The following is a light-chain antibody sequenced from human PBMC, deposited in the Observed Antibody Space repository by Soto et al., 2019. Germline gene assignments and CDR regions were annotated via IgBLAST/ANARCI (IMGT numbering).Light chain of an antibody. CDR1: QSITSW. CDR3: QQYNSYPYT. CDR2: KAS. Sequence: DIQMTQSPSTLSASVGDRVTITCRASQSITSWLAWYQQKPGKAPKVLIYKASTLESGVPSRFSGSGSGTEFTLTISSLQPDDFASYSCQQYNSYPYTFGQGTKLEIK. V-gene: IGKV1-5*03. J-gene: IGKJ2*01.